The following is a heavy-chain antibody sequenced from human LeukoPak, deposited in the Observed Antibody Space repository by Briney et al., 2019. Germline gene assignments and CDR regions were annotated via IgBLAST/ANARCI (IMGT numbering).Heavy chain of an antibody. CDR2: IYSGGST. Sequence: GGSLRLSCAASGFTVSSNYMSWVRQAPGKGLEWVSVIYSGGSTYYADSVKGRFTISRDNSKNTLYLQMNSLRAEDTAVYYCARGRTTVTTFFDPWGQGTLVTVSS. CDR1: GFTVSSNY. D-gene: IGHD4-11*01. J-gene: IGHJ5*02. CDR3: ARGRTTVTTFFDP. V-gene: IGHV3-53*01.